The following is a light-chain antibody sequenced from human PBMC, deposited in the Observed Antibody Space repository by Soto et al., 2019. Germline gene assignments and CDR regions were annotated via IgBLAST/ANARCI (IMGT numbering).Light chain of an antibody. CDR2: AAS. V-gene: IGLV1-40*01. Sequence: QSVLTQPPSVSAAPGQRVTISCSGSASNIGNNSVSWYQQLPGTAPKLLIYAASFRPSGVPDRFSGSKSGTSASLAITGLQAEDEADYYCQSYDSSLSAYVFGTGTKVTVL. CDR1: ASNIGNNS. CDR3: QSYDSSLSAYV. J-gene: IGLJ1*01.